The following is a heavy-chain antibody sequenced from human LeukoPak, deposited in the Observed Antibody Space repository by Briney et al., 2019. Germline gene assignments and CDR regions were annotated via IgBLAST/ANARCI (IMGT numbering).Heavy chain of an antibody. CDR3: AKHGYGGNWFDP. Sequence: GGSLRLSCAASGFTFSSYAMSWVRQAPGKGLEWVSAISGSGGSTYYADSAKGRFTISRDNSKNTLYLQMNSLRAEDTAVYYCAKHGYGGNWFDPWGQGTLVTVSS. CDR1: GFTFSSYA. V-gene: IGHV3-23*01. J-gene: IGHJ5*02. D-gene: IGHD4-23*01. CDR2: ISGSGGST.